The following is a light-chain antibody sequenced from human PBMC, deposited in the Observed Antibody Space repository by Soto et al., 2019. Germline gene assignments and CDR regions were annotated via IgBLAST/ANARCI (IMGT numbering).Light chain of an antibody. CDR3: CSYTTTSTFV. Sequence: QSALTQPPSVFGSPGQSITISCTGTSSAVGGYNYVSWYQQHPGKVPKLMIYDVFRRPSGISNRFSGSKSGNTASLTISGLQAEDEADYYCCSYTTTSTFVFGGGTKLTVL. CDR1: SSAVGGYNY. J-gene: IGLJ2*01. V-gene: IGLV2-14*01. CDR2: DVF.